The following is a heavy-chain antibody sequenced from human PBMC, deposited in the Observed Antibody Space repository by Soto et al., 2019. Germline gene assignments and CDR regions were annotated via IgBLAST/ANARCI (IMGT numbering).Heavy chain of an antibody. CDR2: MYTRGSA. Sequence: KHSETLSLTCSVSGGPITKSYWSWIRQPVGKGLEWIGRMYTRGSASYNPSLKSRVTMSLDSSKNQFSLKVRSVTAADTAVYYCATSAIMGLEVAGHFDNWGQGTLVTVSS. CDR3: ATSAIMGLEVAGHFDN. CDR1: GGPITKSY. V-gene: IGHV4-4*07. D-gene: IGHD6-19*01. J-gene: IGHJ4*01.